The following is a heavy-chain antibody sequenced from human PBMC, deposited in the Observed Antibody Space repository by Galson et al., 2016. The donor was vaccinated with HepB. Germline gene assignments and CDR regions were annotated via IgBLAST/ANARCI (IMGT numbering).Heavy chain of an antibody. Sequence: SVKVSCKASGYIFNTYGIGWVRQAPGQGLEWMGWISGTNGNTNYAPSLQGRVTMTRDTSTSTVYMELRSLRFDDTATYYCTRGSRCSGGRCYSPAFDYWGQGTLVPVSS. V-gene: IGHV1-18*01. D-gene: IGHD2-15*01. CDR3: TRGSRCSGGRCYSPAFDY. CDR2: ISGTNGNT. J-gene: IGHJ4*02. CDR1: GYIFNTYG.